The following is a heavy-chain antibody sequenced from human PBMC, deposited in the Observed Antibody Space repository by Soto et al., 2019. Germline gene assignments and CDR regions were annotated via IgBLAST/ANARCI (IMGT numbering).Heavy chain of an antibody. CDR2: IHSNSGP. CDR3: ARERVGNVNYYYYYMDV. V-gene: IGHV3-66*01. Sequence: GGSLRLSCAVSGFTVSSYYMTWVRQAPGKGLEWVSLIHSNSGPFYADSVKGRFTITRDISKNTLYLQMNSLRAEDTAVYYCARERVGNVNYYYYYMDVWGKGTTVTVSS. CDR1: GFTVSSYY. D-gene: IGHD1-26*01. J-gene: IGHJ6*03.